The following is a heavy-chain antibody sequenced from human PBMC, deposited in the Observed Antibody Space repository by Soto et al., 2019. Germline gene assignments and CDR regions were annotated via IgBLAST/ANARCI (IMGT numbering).Heavy chain of an antibody. CDR2: INHSGST. CDR3: ARGSRIAARPLGYYYYGMDV. J-gene: IGHJ6*02. Sequence: SDTLSLSCAVYCGSFSAYYRSWIRLPPGKGLEWIGEINHSGSTNYNPSLKSRVTISVDTSKNQFSLKLSSVTAADTAVYYCARGSRIAARPLGYYYYGMDVWGQGTTVT. V-gene: IGHV4-34*01. D-gene: IGHD6-6*01. CDR1: CGSFSAYY.